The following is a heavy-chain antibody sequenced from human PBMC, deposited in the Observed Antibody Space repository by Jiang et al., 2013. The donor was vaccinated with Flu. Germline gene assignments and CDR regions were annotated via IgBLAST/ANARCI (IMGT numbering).Heavy chain of an antibody. CDR2: LYFDGRT. CDR1: GGSIRNDYC. V-gene: IGHV4-39*01. Sequence: GSGLVKPSETLSLTCTVSGGSIRNDYCWGWIRQPPGKGLEWIGSLYFDGRTNYNPSLKSRVAISVDTSKNQLSLKLTSVTAADTAVYYCAGPITGIWYTVYWGQGKAGHRLL. D-gene: IGHD6-13*01. J-gene: IGHJ4*02. CDR3: AGPITGIWYTVY.